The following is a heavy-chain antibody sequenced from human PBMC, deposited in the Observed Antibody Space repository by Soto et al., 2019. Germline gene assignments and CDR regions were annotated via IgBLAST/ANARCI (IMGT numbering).Heavy chain of an antibody. CDR2: IKPDSGGT. CDR3: AILKGLFASRDHIWEAHYYYGLYV. J-gene: IGHJ6*01. Sequence: GSSVKVSCKASGYIFTGFYIHWVRQAPGQGLEWMGGIKPDSGGTDYAEKFQGRVTMTRDTSINTAYMELSRLRHDDTAVYYCAILKGLFASRDHIWEAHYYYGLYVWG. V-gene: IGHV1-2*02. CDR1: GYIFTGFY. D-gene: IGHD2-8*01.